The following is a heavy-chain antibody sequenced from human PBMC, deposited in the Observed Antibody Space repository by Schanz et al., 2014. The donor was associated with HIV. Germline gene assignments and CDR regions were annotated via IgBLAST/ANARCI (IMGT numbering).Heavy chain of an antibody. CDR1: GFTFSDYS. CDR2: ITGSGVST. V-gene: IGHV3-23*04. J-gene: IGHJ4*02. Sequence: EVHLVESGGGLVKPGGSLRLSCAASGFTFSDYSMHWVRQAPGKGLEWVSGITGSGVSTYYADSVKGRFTISRDNSKNTLYLQMNSLRAEDTAVYYCAKVVRFAMVTAPYYFDSWGQGTLVTVSS. CDR3: AKVVRFAMVTAPYYFDS. D-gene: IGHD2-15*01.